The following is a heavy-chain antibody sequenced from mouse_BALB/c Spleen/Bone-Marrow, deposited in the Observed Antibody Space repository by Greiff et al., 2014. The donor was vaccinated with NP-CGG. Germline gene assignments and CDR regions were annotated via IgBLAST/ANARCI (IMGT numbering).Heavy chain of an antibody. CDR3: ASYYYGSSSFAY. CDR2: IDPANGNT. J-gene: IGHJ3*01. V-gene: IGHV14-3*02. Sequence: VQLKESGAELVKPGASVKLSCTAPGFNIKDTYMHWVKQRPEQGLEWIGRIDPANGNTKYDPKFQGKATITADTSSNTAYLQLGSLTSEDTAVYYCASYYYGSSSFAYWGQGTLVTVSA. CDR1: GFNIKDTY. D-gene: IGHD1-1*01.